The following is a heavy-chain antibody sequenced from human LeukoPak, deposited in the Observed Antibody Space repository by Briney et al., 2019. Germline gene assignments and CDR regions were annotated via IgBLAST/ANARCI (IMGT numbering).Heavy chain of an antibody. D-gene: IGHD6-13*01. CDR1: GGSISSGGYY. CDR2: IYYSGST. CDR3: ARGARIAAVEY. V-gene: IGHV4-31*03. J-gene: IGHJ4*02. Sequence: PSQTLSLTCTVFGGSISSGGYYWSWIRQHPGKGLEWIGYIYYSGSTNYNPSLKSRVTISVDTSKNQFSLKLRSVTAADTAVYYCARGARIAAVEYWGQGTLVTVSS.